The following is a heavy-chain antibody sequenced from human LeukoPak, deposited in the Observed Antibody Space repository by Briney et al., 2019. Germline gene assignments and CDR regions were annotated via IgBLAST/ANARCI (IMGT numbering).Heavy chain of an antibody. Sequence: GESLRLSCAASGFTFSSYAMHWVRQAPGKGLEWVAVIWHDGSNTHYADSVEGRFTISRDNSKNTLYLQMNSLRAEDTAVYYCARDATQIQVWFDGYSDHWGQGTLVTVSS. CDR2: IWHDGSNT. CDR3: ARDATQIQVWFDGYSDH. D-gene: IGHD2-21*01. J-gene: IGHJ4*02. CDR1: GFTFSSYA. V-gene: IGHV3-33*08.